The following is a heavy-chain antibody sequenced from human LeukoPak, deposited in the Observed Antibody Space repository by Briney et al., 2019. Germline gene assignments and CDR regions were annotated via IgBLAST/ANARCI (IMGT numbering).Heavy chain of an antibody. J-gene: IGHJ5*02. CDR1: LVSLCGFS. CDR2: ISPVLPTP. D-gene: IGHD5-18*01. V-gene: IGHV1-69*16. CDR3: ATGKQIWINWFDA. Sequence: SVNLSCEASLVSLCGFSISWVRQAPGQGLEWVGGISPVLPTPNYAQKFQGRVTITTDESTSTAYMELKSLTSDDTALYYCATGKQIWINWFDAWGQGTLVTVSS.